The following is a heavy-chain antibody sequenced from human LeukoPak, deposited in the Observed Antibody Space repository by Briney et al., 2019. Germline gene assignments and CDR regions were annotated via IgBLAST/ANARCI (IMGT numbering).Heavy chain of an antibody. Sequence: GGSLRLSCAASGFTVSSNYMNWVRLAPGKGLVWVSLIYGGDSRYYADSVKGRFIISRDNSKNTLYLQVNSLRAEDTAVYYCAKDPNGDYVGAFDMWGPGTMVTVSS. CDR3: AKDPNGDYVGAFDM. D-gene: IGHD4-17*01. CDR2: IYGGDSR. CDR1: GFTVSSNY. V-gene: IGHV3-53*01. J-gene: IGHJ3*02.